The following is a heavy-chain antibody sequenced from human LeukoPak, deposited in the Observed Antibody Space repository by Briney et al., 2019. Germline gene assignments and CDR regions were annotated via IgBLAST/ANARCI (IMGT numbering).Heavy chain of an antibody. CDR2: ISYDGSNK. CDR3: ARAKYYYGSGSAYMDV. J-gene: IGHJ6*03. V-gene: IGHV3-30-3*01. Sequence: GGSLRLSCAASGFTFSSYAMHWVRQAPGKGLEWVAVISYDGSNKYYADSVKGRFTISRDNSKNTLYLQMNSLRAEDTAVYYCARAKYYYGSGSAYMDVWGKGTTVTVSS. D-gene: IGHD3-10*01. CDR1: GFTFSSYA.